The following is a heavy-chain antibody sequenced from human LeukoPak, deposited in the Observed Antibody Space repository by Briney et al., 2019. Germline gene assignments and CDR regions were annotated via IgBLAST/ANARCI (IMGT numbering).Heavy chain of an antibody. CDR1: GGSISSGGYY. CDR3: ASGYPDPYYFDY. CDR2: IYHSGST. J-gene: IGHJ4*02. Sequence: SSQTLSLTCTVSGGSISSGGYYWSWIRQHPGKGLEWIGYIYHSGSTYYNPSLKSRVTISVDRSKNQFSLNLSSVTAADTAVYYCASGYPDPYYFDYWGQGTLVTVSS. D-gene: IGHD5-12*01. V-gene: IGHV4-30-2*01.